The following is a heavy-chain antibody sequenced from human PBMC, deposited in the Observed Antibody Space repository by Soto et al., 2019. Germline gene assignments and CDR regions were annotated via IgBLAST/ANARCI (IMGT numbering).Heavy chain of an antibody. CDR2: IWYDGSNK. Sequence: PGGSLRLSCAASGFTFSSYGMHWVRQAPGKGLEWVAVIWYDGSNKYYADSVKGRFTISRDNSKNTLYLQMNSLRAEDTAVYYCAREGAVDDAFDIWGQGTMVTVSS. CDR3: AREGAVDDAFDI. V-gene: IGHV3-33*01. D-gene: IGHD3-16*01. CDR1: GFTFSSYG. J-gene: IGHJ3*02.